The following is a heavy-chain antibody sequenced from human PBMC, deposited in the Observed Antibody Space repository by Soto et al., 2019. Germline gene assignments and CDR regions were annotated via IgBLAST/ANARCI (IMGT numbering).Heavy chain of an antibody. Sequence: QVQLVQSGAEVKKPGASVKVSCKASGYTFTSYGISWVRQAPGQGLEWMGWISAYNGNTNYAQKLQGRVTMTTDTSTSTAYVELRSLRSDDTAVYYCAREATMVRGVIINRDYYYYGMDVWGQGTTVTVSS. J-gene: IGHJ6*02. CDR2: ISAYNGNT. D-gene: IGHD3-10*01. CDR3: AREATMVRGVIINRDYYYYGMDV. CDR1: GYTFTSYG. V-gene: IGHV1-18*01.